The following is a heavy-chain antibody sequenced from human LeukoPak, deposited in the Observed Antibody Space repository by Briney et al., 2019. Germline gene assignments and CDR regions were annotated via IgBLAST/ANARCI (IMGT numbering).Heavy chain of an antibody. CDR3: ASGPFGSGYYYFDY. CDR1: GYTFTSYG. D-gene: IGHD3-22*01. J-gene: IGHJ4*02. CDR2: ISAYNGNT. Sequence: ASVKVSCKASGYTFTSYGISWVRQAPGQGLEWVGWISAYNGNTNYAQKLQGRVTMTTDTSTSTAYMELRSLRSDDTAVYYCASGPFGSGYYYFDYWGQGTLVTVSS. V-gene: IGHV1-18*01.